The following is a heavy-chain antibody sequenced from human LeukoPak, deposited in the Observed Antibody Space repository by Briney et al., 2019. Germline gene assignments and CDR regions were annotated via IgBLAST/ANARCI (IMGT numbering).Heavy chain of an antibody. Sequence: GGSLRLSCVASGFNFSNYYMSWIRQAPGKGLEWISYITPNAVNKYYVDSVRGRFTISRDNAKNSLFLQMNSLRGEDTAVYYCAGSGSPDDYWGQGTLVTVSS. V-gene: IGHV3-11*01. CDR3: AGSGSPDDY. CDR2: ITPNAVNK. D-gene: IGHD3-10*01. J-gene: IGHJ4*02. CDR1: GFNFSNYY.